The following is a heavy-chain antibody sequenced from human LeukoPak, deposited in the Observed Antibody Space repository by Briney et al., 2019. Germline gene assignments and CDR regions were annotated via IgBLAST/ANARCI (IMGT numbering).Heavy chain of an antibody. CDR2: IHPYSGNT. D-gene: IGHD6-13*01. J-gene: IGHJ4*02. V-gene: IGHV1-8*02. CDR1: GYTLINYD. Sequence: ASVKVSCKASGYTLINYDINWVRQATGQGLEWMGWIHPYSGNTGYAQMFQGRVTVTRDTSISTVYMELSDLRSDDTAVYYCARVVVGAAGGREFDHWGQGTLVTVSS. CDR3: ARVVVGAAGGREFDH.